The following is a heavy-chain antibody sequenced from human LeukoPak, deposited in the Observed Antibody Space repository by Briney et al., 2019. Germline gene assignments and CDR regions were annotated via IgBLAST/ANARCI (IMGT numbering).Heavy chain of an antibody. D-gene: IGHD1-26*01. CDR1: GFTFSSYW. J-gene: IGHJ4*02. V-gene: IGHV3-74*01. Sequence: PGGSLRLSCAASGFTFSSYWMHWVRQGPGKGLVWVSRIKADGTITSYADSVKGRFIISRDNAKNTMYLQMNSLRAEDTAVYYCARSQYGSLDYWGQGTLVTVSS. CDR2: IKADGTIT. CDR3: ARSQYGSLDY.